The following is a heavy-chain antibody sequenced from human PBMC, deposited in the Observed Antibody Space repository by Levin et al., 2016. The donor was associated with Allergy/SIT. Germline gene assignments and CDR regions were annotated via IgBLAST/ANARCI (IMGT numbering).Heavy chain of an antibody. J-gene: IGHJ6*02. V-gene: IGHV5-51*01. CDR2: IYPGDSDT. CDR3: ARGMGEYSYLDYYYYGMDV. CDR1: GYSFTSYW. D-gene: IGHD3-16*01. Sequence: GESLKISCKGSGYSFTSYWIGWVRQMPGKGLEWMGIIYPGDSDTRYSPSFQGQVTISADKSISTAYLQWSSLKASDTAMYYCARGMGEYSYLDYYYYGMDVWGQGTTVTVSS.